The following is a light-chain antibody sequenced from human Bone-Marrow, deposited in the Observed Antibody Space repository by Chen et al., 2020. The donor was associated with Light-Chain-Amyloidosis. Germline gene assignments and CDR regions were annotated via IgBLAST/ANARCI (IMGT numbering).Light chain of an antibody. CDR1: KIGSTS. V-gene: IGLV3-21*02. CDR3: QVWDRSSDRPV. CDR2: DDS. J-gene: IGLJ3*02. Sequence: YLLTQPSSVSVAPGQTATIACGGNKIGSTSVHWYQQTPGQAPLLVVYDDSDRPSGIPARFSGSNSGNTAALTISRVEAGDEADYYCQVWDRSSDRPVFGGGTKLTVL.